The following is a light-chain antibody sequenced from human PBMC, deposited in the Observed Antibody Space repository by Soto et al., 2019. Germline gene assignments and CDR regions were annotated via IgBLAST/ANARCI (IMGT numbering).Light chain of an antibody. V-gene: IGLV2-11*01. CDR2: DVS. CDR1: SSDVGGYNY. J-gene: IGLJ1*01. CDR3: CSYAGSYTYV. Sequence: SALTQPRSVSGSPGQSVTISCTGTSSDVGGYNYVSWYQHHPGKAPKLMIYDVSKRPSGVPDRFSGSKSGNTASLTISGLQAEDEAEYYCCSYAGSYTYVIGTGTKLTVL.